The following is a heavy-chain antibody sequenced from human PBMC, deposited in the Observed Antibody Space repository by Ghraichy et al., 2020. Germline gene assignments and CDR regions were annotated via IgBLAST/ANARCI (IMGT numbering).Heavy chain of an antibody. Sequence: GGSLRLSCAASGFTFDDYAMHWVRQAPGKGLEWVSLISGDGGSTYYADSVKGRFTISRDNSKNSLYLQMNSLRTEDTALYYCAKARSLYFDWPYYGMDVWGQGTTVTVSS. CDR2: ISGDGGST. J-gene: IGHJ6*02. CDR3: AKARSLYFDWPYYGMDV. CDR1: GFTFDDYA. D-gene: IGHD3-9*01. V-gene: IGHV3-43*02.